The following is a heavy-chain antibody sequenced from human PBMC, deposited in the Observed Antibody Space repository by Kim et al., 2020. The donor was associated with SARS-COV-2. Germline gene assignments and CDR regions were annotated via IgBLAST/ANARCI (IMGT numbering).Heavy chain of an antibody. CDR1: GGSISSSSYY. CDR2: IYYSGST. D-gene: IGHD3-9*01. V-gene: IGHV4-39*07. Sequence: SETLSLTCTVSGGSISSSSYYWGWIRQPPGKGLEWIGSIYYSGSTYYNPSLKSRVTISVDTSKNQFSLKLSSVTAADTAVYYCARDLFPYYDILTGLFDYWGQGTLVTVSS. CDR3: ARDLFPYYDILTGLFDY. J-gene: IGHJ4*02.